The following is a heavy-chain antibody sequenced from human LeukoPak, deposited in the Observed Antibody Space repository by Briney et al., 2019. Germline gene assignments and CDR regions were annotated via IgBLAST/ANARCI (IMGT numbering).Heavy chain of an antibody. D-gene: IGHD3-10*01. CDR1: GGSISSYY. J-gene: IGHJ4*02. Sequence: SETLSLTCTVSGGSISSYYWSWIRQPAGKGLEWIGRIYYSGSTYYNPSLKSRVTISVDTSKNQFSLKLSSVTAADTAVYYCASRGITMVRGVILGGLDYWGQGTLVTVSP. CDR2: IYYSGST. V-gene: IGHV4-59*05. CDR3: ASRGITMVRGVILGGLDY.